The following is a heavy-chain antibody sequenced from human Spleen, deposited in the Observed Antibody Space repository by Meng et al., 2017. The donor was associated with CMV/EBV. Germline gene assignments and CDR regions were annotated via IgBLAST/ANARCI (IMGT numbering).Heavy chain of an antibody. CDR2: INPSGGST. CDR3: ARVRVYIAARDCYYYGMDV. J-gene: IGHJ6*02. Sequence: ASVKVSCKASGYTFTSYYMHWVRQAPGQGLEWMGIINPSGGSTSYAQKFQGRVTMTRDTSTSTVYMELSSLRSEDTAVYYCARVRVYIAARDCYYYGMDVWGQGTTVTVSS. CDR1: GYTFTSYY. D-gene: IGHD6-6*01. V-gene: IGHV1-46*01.